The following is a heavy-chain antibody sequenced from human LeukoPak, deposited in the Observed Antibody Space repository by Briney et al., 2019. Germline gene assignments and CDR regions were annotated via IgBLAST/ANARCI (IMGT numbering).Heavy chain of an antibody. J-gene: IGHJ5*02. V-gene: IGHV1-46*01. Sequence: GASVKVSCKASEYTFTSYHTHWVRQAPGQGLEWMGMINPSDGRTNYAQKYQGRVTMTKDTSTSTVYMELSSLRSEDTALYYCARANWGSFRWFDPWGQGTLVTVSP. CDR2: INPSDGRT. D-gene: IGHD7-27*01. CDR3: ARANWGSFRWFDP. CDR1: EYTFTSYH.